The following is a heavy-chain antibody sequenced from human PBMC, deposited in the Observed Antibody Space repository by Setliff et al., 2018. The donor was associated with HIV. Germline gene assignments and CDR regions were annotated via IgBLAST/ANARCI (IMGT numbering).Heavy chain of an antibody. D-gene: IGHD6-6*01. Sequence: SSETLSLTCTVSGGSISSGSYYWSWIRQPAGKGLEWIGRIYTSGSTNYNPSLKSRVTISVDTSKNQFSLKLSSVTAADTAVYYCARSPSYSSSFSYYYYSMDVWGQGTTVTVSS. J-gene: IGHJ6*02. CDR2: IYTSGST. CDR1: GGSISSGSYY. CDR3: ARSPSYSSSFSYYYYSMDV. V-gene: IGHV4-61*02.